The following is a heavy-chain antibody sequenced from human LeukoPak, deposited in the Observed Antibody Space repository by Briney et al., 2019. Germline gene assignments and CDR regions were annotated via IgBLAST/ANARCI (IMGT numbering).Heavy chain of an antibody. D-gene: IGHD2-2*02. CDR3: ARDRFEDLVYYYFDF. CDR2: IHYSGST. CDR1: GGSFSSDGYY. V-gene: IGHV4-31*03. Sequence: PSETLSLTCTVSGGSFSSDGYYWNWIRQHPGKGLEWIGCIHYSGSTYYNPSLKNRVAISMDTSKNQFSLKLSSVTAADTAVYYCARDRFEDLVYYYFDFWGQGALVTVSS. J-gene: IGHJ4*02.